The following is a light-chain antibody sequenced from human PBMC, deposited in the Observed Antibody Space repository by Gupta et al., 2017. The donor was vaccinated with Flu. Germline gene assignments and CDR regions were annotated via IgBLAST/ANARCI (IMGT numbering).Light chain of an antibody. J-gene: IGKJ2*01. CDR3: QQNGIPREA. V-gene: IGKV3-20*01. CDR2: GAS. CDR1: QSVINNQ. Sequence: DTLSLSPGETATLSCETSQSVINNQLAWYQQRPGQAPRLLIYGASSRATGIPDRFSGSGSGTDFTLTISRLEPEDFALYYCQQNGIPREAFGQGTKLEIK.